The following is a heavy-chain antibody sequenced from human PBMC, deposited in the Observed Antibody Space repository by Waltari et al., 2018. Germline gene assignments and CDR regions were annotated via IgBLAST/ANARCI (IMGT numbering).Heavy chain of an antibody. Sequence: EVQLVESGGGLVQPGGSLRLSCAASGFTFSNSWMDWVRQAPGKGLEWVANIKHYASESHYVDSVKGRFTISRDNAQNLLYLQMNSLRAGDTAVYYCSVSLNYWGQGTLVTVSS. CDR2: IKHYASES. CDR1: GFTFSNSW. J-gene: IGHJ4*02. V-gene: IGHV3-7*01. CDR3: SVSLNY.